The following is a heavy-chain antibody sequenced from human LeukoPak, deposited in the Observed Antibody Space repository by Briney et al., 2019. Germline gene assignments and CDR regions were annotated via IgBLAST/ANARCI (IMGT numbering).Heavy chain of an antibody. V-gene: IGHV4-39*07. CDR2: IYHSGST. D-gene: IGHD3-22*01. J-gene: IGHJ4*02. CDR3: ASSGLYYDSSALYFDY. CDR1: SDSISSSNYY. Sequence: SETLSLTCTVSSDSISSSNYYWGWIRQPPGKGLEWIGSIYHSGSTYYNPSLKSRVTISVDTSKNQFSLKLSSVTAADTAVYYCASSGLYYDSSALYFDYWGQGTLVTVSS.